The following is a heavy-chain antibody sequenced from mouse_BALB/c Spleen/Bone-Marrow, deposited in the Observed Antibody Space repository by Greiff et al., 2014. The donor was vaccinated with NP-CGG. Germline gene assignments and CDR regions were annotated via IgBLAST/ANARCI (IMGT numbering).Heavy chain of an antibody. CDR2: IDPENGDT. D-gene: IGHD2-4*01. CDR1: GFNFKDYY. Sequence: VQLKESGAELVRSGASVKLSCTASGFNFKDYYMHWVKQRPEQGLEWIGWIDPENGDTEYAPKFQGKATMTADTSSNTAYLQLSSLTSEDTAVYYCNARGDYDYGYFDYWGQGTTLTVSS. CDR3: NARGDYDYGYFDY. V-gene: IGHV14-4*02. J-gene: IGHJ2*01.